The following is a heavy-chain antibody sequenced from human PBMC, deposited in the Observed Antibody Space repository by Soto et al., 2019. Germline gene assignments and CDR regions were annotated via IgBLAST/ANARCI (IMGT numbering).Heavy chain of an antibody. Sequence: EVQLLESGGSLVQPGGSLRLSCVASGFTFSNYVMSWVRQAPGKGLEWVSGISDSGGTTYSADFVKGRFTISRDNSKNTLYRQMYSLRAEDTAVYYCAKGWQVRGGQFDYWGQGTLVSVSS. J-gene: IGHJ4*02. CDR1: GFTFSNYV. CDR2: ISDSGGTT. V-gene: IGHV3-23*01. D-gene: IGHD6-19*01. CDR3: AKGWQVRGGQFDY.